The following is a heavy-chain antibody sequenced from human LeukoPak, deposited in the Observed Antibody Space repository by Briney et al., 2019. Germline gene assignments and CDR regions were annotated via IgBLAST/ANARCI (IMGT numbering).Heavy chain of an antibody. J-gene: IGHJ3*02. CDR2: INNSGST. V-gene: IGHV4-34*01. D-gene: IGHD3-3*01. CDR3: ASRSGYSRAFDI. Sequence: KPSETLSLTCAVYGGSFSGYYWSWIRQPPGKGLEWIGEINNSGSTNYNPSLKSRVTISVDTSKNQFSLKLSSVTAADTAVYYCASRSGYSRAFDIWGQGTMVTVSS. CDR1: GGSFSGYY.